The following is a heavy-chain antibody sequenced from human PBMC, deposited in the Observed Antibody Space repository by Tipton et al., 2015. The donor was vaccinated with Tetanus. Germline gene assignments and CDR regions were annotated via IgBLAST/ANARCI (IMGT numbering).Heavy chain of an antibody. Sequence: TASGFISSSYGIHWVRQAPGKGLEWVAVSWYDGTDKYYADSVKGRFTISRDNSKNTLYLQMNSLRAEDTALYYCAKEADCSGGSCFSGDFDTWGQGTQVTVSS. J-gene: IGHJ4*02. D-gene: IGHD2-15*01. V-gene: IGHV3-33*06. CDR2: SWYDGTDK. CDR3: AKEADCSGGSCFSGDFDT. CDR1: GFISSSYG.